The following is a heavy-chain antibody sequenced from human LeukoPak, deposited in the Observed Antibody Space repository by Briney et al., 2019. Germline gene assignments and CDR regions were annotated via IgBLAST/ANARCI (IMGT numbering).Heavy chain of an antibody. D-gene: IGHD1-1*01. CDR1: GASVSTNY. CDR2: VFDSGRT. V-gene: IGHV4-59*02. CDR3: ARLYQQSKWKYYYYMDV. Sequence: SETMSLTCSVSGASVSTNYWSWLGQPPGRGLEWIGDVFDSGRTNYNPALKSLVTKSVDTSTKQFSLRLSSVTAADTAVYCARLYQQSKWKYYYYMDVWGKGTAVTVSS. J-gene: IGHJ6*03.